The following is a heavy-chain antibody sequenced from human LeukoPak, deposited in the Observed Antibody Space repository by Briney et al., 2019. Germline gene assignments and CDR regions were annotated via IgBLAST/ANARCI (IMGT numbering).Heavy chain of an antibody. CDR2: ILYSGST. V-gene: IGHV4-39*01. D-gene: IGHD1-26*01. CDR3: ARGGRVGTYYSDY. J-gene: IGHJ4*02. CDR1: GGSISSRSYY. Sequence: PSETLSLTCTVSGGSISSRSYYWGWIRQPPGKGLEWIGSILYSGSTYYNPSLKSRVTLSVDTSKNQFSLMLSSVTAADTVVYYCARGGRVGTYYSDYWGQGTLVTVSS.